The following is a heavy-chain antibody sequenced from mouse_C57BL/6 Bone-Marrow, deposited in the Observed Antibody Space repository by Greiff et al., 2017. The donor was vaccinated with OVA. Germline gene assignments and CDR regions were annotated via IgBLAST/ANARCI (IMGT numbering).Heavy chain of an antibody. CDR1: GFTFSSYA. V-gene: IGHV5-9-1*02. D-gene: IGHD2-4*01. J-gene: IGHJ1*03. CDR2: ISSGGDYI. Sequence: EVKLMESGAGLVKPGGSLKLSCAASGFTFSSYAMSWVRQTPEKRLEWVAYISSGGDYIYYADTVKGRSTISRDNARNTQYLQLSSLKSEDTAMYYCTRDSYYDYGGHFDVWGTGTAVTVSS. CDR3: TRDSYYDYGGHFDV.